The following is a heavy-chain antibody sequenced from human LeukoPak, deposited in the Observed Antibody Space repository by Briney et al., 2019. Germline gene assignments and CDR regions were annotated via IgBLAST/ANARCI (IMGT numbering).Heavy chain of an antibody. Sequence: PGGSLRLSCAASGFTFSSYGMHWVRQAPGKGLEWVAFIRYDGSNKYYADSVKGRFTISRDNSKNTLYLQMNSLRAEDTAVYYCALDESSTSYEPFDYWGQGTLVTVSS. J-gene: IGHJ4*02. V-gene: IGHV3-30*02. CDR2: IRYDGSNK. D-gene: IGHD2-2*01. CDR3: ALDESSTSYEPFDY. CDR1: GFTFSSYG.